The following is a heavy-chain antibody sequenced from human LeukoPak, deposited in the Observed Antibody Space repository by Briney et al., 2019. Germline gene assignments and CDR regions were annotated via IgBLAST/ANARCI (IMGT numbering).Heavy chain of an antibody. Sequence: ASVRVSCKASGYTFTGYYMHWVRQAPGQGLEWMGWINPNSGGTNYAQKFQGRVTMTRDTSISTAYMELSRLRSDDTAVYYCARDGGRYCSSTSCYGSYYFDYWGQGTLVTVSS. J-gene: IGHJ4*02. CDR1: GYTFTGYY. CDR3: ARDGGRYCSSTSCYGSYYFDY. D-gene: IGHD2-2*01. V-gene: IGHV1-2*02. CDR2: INPNSGGT.